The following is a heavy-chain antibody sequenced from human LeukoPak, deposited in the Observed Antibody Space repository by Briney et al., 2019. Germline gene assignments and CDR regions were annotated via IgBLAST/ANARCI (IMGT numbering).Heavy chain of an antibody. V-gene: IGHV4-34*01. Sequence: SETLSLTCAVYGGSFSGYYGSWIRQPPGKGLEWIGEINHSGSTNYNPSLKSRVTISVDTSKNQFSLKLSSVTAADTAVYYCARGPYYYGSGSYYFDYWGQGTLVTVSS. D-gene: IGHD3-10*01. CDR2: INHSGST. CDR1: GGSFSGYY. J-gene: IGHJ4*02. CDR3: ARGPYYYGSGSYYFDY.